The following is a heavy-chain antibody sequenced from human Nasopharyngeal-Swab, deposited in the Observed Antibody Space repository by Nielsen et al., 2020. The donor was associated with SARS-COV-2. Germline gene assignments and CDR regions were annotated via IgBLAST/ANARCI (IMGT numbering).Heavy chain of an antibody. J-gene: IGHJ4*02. Sequence: WGRQAPGQGLEWMGGFDPEDGETVYAQKFQGRVTMTEDTSTDTAYMELSSLRSEDTAVYYCATGLPLLRFLEWLLYWGQGTLVTVSS. CDR2: FDPEDGET. D-gene: IGHD3-3*01. CDR3: ATGLPLLRFLEWLLY. V-gene: IGHV1-24*01.